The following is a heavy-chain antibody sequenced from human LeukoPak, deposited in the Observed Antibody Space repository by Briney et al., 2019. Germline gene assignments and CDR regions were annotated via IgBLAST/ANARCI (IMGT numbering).Heavy chain of an antibody. V-gene: IGHV1-18*01. CDR3: ARAYSSPTTFDP. Sequence: GASVTVSCTASGYTFTSYGISWVRQAPGQGLEWMGWISAYNGNTNYAQKLQGRVTMTTDTSTSTAYMELSRLRSDDTAVYYCARAYSSPTTFDPWGQGTLVTVSS. CDR1: GYTFTSYG. D-gene: IGHD6-19*01. CDR2: ISAYNGNT. J-gene: IGHJ5*02.